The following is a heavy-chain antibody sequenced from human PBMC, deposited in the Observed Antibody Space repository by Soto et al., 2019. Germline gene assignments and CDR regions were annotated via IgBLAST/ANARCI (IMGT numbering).Heavy chain of an antibody. Sequence: SETLSLTCSVSGGSISSGGYYWSWIRQHPGNGLEWIGYIYYSGSTYYNPSLKSRVTISVDTSKNQFSLKLSSVTVADTAVYYCARGHSARPDYDSSGYYLADAFDIWGQGTMVT. CDR3: ARGHSARPDYDSSGYYLADAFDI. D-gene: IGHD3-22*01. CDR1: GGSISSGGYY. J-gene: IGHJ3*02. CDR2: IYYSGST. V-gene: IGHV4-31*03.